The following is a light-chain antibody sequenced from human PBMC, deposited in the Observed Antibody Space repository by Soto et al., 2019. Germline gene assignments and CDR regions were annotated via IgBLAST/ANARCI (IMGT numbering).Light chain of an antibody. CDR3: ETWDFNTRV. CDR2: LEGSGSY. J-gene: IGLJ2*01. Sequence: QSVLTQSSSASASLGSSVRLTCTLSSGHSSYIIAWHQQQPGKAPRYLMKLEGSGSYHKGSGVPDRFSGSSNVADRYLTVANHQLEYEADYYCETWDFNTRVFGGGTKLTVL. V-gene: IGLV4-60*02. CDR1: SGHSSYI.